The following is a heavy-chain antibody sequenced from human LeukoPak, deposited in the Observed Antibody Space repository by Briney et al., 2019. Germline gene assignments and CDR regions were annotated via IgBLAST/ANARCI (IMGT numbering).Heavy chain of an antibody. Sequence: EASVKVSCKASGGTFSSYAISWVRQAPGQGLEWMGGIIPIFGTANYAQKFQGRVTITADESTSTAYMELSSLRSEDTAVYYCARDRESSGYYHFGYWGQGTLVTVSS. CDR2: IIPIFGTA. D-gene: IGHD3-22*01. CDR1: GGTFSSYA. J-gene: IGHJ4*02. V-gene: IGHV1-69*01. CDR3: ARDRESSGYYHFGY.